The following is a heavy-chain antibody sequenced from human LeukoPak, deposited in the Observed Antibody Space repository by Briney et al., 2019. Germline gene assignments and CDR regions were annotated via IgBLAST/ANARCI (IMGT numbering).Heavy chain of an antibody. CDR2: ISSSSSYI. J-gene: IGHJ4*02. D-gene: IGHD6-13*01. CDR3: ARFFSGSSSWYIPFDY. CDR1: GFTFSSYS. Sequence: GGSLRLSCAASGFTFSSYSMNWVRQAPGKGLEWVSSISSSSSYIYYADSVKGRFTISRDNAKNSLCLQMNSLRAEDTAVYYCARFFSGSSSWYIPFDYWGQGTLVTVSS. V-gene: IGHV3-21*01.